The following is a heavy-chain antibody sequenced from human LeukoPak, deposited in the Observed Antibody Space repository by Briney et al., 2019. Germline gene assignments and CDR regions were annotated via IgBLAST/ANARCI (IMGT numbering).Heavy chain of an antibody. CDR1: GFRFSNSW. J-gene: IGHJ4*02. CDR2: IKQDESEK. CDR3: ARDRSISGVVTLDY. V-gene: IGHV3-7*01. Sequence: GGSLRLSCAASGFRFSNSWMTWVRQAPGKGLEWVANIKQDESEKYYVDSVKGRFTISRDNAKNSVYLQMNSLRAEDTAVYYCARDRSISGVVTLDYWGQGTQVTVSS. D-gene: IGHD3-3*01.